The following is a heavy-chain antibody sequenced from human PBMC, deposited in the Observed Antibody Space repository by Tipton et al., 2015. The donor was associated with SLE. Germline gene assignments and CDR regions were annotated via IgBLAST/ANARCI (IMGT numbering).Heavy chain of an antibody. V-gene: IGHV4-31*03. D-gene: IGHD3-3*01. CDR1: GGSISSAGDY. Sequence: LRLSCTVSGGSISSAGDYWSWIRQHPGKGLEWIGHTHYSGSTDYNPPLRSRVSFSVDTSTNKFSLNMTSVTVADTAVYFCARDTDFWRNQGFYPWGQGILVTVSS. CDR3: ARDTDFWRNQGFYP. CDR2: THYSGST. J-gene: IGHJ5*02.